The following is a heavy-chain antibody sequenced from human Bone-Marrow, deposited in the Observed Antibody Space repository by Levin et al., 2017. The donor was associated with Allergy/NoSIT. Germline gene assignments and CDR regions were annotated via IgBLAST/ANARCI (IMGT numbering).Heavy chain of an antibody. CDR1: GFTVSSHY. CDR2: IYSGGST. Sequence: GSLRLSCAASGFTVSSHYMSWVRQAPGKGLEWVSVIYSGGSTYYADSVKGRFTISRDNSKNTLYLQMNSLRAEDTAVYYCARDSRASGWYPYWGQGTLVTVSS. CDR3: ARDSRASGWYPY. V-gene: IGHV3-53*01. J-gene: IGHJ4*02. D-gene: IGHD6-19*01.